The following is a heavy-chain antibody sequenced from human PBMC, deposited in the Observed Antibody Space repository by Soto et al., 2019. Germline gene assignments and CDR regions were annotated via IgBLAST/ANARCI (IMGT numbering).Heavy chain of an antibody. V-gene: IGHV1-2*04. D-gene: IGHD3-3*01. CDR1: GYTLTCYY. CDR3: ARDPGITIFGVSRPDYYYGMDV. Sequence: ASVKVSCKASGYTLTCYYMHWVRQAPGQGLEWMGWINPNSGGTNYAQKFQGWVTMTRDTSISTAYMELSRLRSDDTAVYYCARDPGITIFGVSRPDYYYGMDVWGQGTTVTVSS. J-gene: IGHJ6*02. CDR2: INPNSGGT.